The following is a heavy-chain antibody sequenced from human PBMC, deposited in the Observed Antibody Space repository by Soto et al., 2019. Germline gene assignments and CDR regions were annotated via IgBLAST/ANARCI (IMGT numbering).Heavy chain of an antibody. Sequence: AGSLRLSRAASGVIISNYAMYWVCQAPGKGLEWVSTISKDGRNTHYADSVRGRFTISRDVSKNTLFLQMNSLSPDDAAVYYCAKDPSAGSADYWGEGTLVTVSS. CDR1: GVIISNYA. CDR2: ISKDGRNT. D-gene: IGHD6-19*01. V-gene: IGHV3-23*01. J-gene: IGHJ4*02. CDR3: AKDPSAGSADY.